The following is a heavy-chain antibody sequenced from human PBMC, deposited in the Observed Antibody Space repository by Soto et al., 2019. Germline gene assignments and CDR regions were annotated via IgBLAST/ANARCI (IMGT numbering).Heavy chain of an antibody. V-gene: IGHV3-30*18. J-gene: IGHJ6*02. Sequence: PGGSLRLSCAASGFTFSSYGMHWVRQAPGKGLEWVAVISYDGSNKYYADSVKGRFTISRDNSKNTLYLQMNSLRAEDTAVYYCAKANYYGSGSYYNVGYYYYYYGMDVWGQGTTVTVSS. D-gene: IGHD3-10*01. CDR2: ISYDGSNK. CDR1: GFTFSSYG. CDR3: AKANYYGSGSYYNVGYYYYYYGMDV.